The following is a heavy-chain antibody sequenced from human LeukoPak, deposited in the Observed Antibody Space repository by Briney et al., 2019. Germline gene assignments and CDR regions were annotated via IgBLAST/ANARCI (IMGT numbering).Heavy chain of an antibody. D-gene: IGHD6-6*01. CDR2: ISSSSYI. J-gene: IGHJ4*02. CDR1: GFTFSSYS. Sequence: GGSLRLSCAASGFTFSSYSMNWVRQAPGKGLEWVSSISSSSYIYYADSVKGRFTISRDNAKNSLYLQMNSLRAEDTAVYYCARSLAARPFDYWGQGTLVTVSS. V-gene: IGHV3-21*01. CDR3: ARSLAARPFDY.